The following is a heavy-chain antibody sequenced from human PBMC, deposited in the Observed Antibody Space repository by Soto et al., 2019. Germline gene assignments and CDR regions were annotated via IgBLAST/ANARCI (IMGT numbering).Heavy chain of an antibody. J-gene: IGHJ6*03. CDR3: ARGERSTRNYYYYMDV. CDR1: GGSISSSGYY. D-gene: IGHD2-2*01. V-gene: IGHV4-39*07. Sequence: PSETLSLTCTVSGGSISSSGYYWSWIRQPPGKGLEWIGEINHSGSTNYNPSLKSRVTISVDTSKNQFSLKLSSVTAADTAVYYCARGERSTRNYYYYMDVWGKGTTVTVSS. CDR2: INHSGST.